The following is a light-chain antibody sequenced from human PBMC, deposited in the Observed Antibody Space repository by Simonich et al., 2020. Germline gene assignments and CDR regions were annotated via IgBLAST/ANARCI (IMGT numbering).Light chain of an antibody. V-gene: IGKV1-9*01. CDR1: KGISSY. CDR2: AAS. CDR3: QQLNSYPWT. J-gene: IGKJ1*01. Sequence: DIQMTQSPSSLSASVGDRVTITFPASKGISSYLAWYQQKPGKAPKLLIYAASTLQSGVPSRFSGSGSGTEFTLTISSLQPEDFATYYCQQLNSYPWTFGQGTKVEIK.